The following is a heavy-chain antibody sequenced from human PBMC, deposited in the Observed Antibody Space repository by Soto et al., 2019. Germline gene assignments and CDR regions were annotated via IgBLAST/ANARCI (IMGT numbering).Heavy chain of an antibody. D-gene: IGHD5-12*01. Sequence: SETLSLTCSVSGRSISEINSYWGWIRQTPGEGLEWIGTIHHTGSTYYNPSLKSRVIISLDTSKNQFSLKLSSVTAADTALYYCARPEGGYASGYRWFDPWGQGTRVTVSS. CDR2: IHHTGST. J-gene: IGHJ5*02. CDR3: ARPEGGYASGYRWFDP. CDR1: GRSISEINSY. V-gene: IGHV4-39*01.